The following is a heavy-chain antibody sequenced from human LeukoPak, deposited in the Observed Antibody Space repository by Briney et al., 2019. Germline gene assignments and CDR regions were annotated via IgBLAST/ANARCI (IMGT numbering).Heavy chain of an antibody. CDR2: IYSDGSR. V-gene: IGHV3-53*01. CDR3: ARDFIYSTTPNDC. CDR1: GFTVNNRY. J-gene: IGHJ4*02. D-gene: IGHD2/OR15-2a*01. Sequence: GGSLTLSCAASGFTVNNRYMSWVRQAPGKGLEWVSVIYSDGSRHYADSVKGRFTIFRDNSKNTLYLQMNTLRAEDTAVYYCARDFIYSTTPNDCWGQGTLVTVSS.